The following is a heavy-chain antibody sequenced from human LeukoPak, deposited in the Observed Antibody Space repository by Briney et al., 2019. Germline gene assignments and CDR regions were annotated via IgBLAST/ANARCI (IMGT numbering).Heavy chain of an antibody. CDR2: IIPIFGTA. J-gene: IGHJ4*02. CDR3: ARLCIAVAGTHFDY. Sequence: VASVKVSCKASGGTFSSYAISWVRQAPGQGLEWMGGIIPIFGTANYAQKFQGRVTITADGSTSTAYMELSSLRSEDTAVYYCARLCIAVAGTHFDYWGQGTLVTVSS. CDR1: GGTFSSYA. V-gene: IGHV1-69*01. D-gene: IGHD6-19*01.